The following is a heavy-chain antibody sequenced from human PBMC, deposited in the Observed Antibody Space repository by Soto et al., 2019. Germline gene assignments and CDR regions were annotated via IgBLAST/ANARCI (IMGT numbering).Heavy chain of an antibody. J-gene: IGHJ4*02. CDR3: ARVSSGWYLVDY. V-gene: IGHV4-59*01. D-gene: IGHD6-19*01. Sequence: SETLSLTCTVSGGSISSYYWSWIRQPPGKGLEWIGYIYYSGSTNYNPSLKSRVTISVDTSKNQFSLKLSSVTAADTAVYYCARVSSGWYLVDYWGQGTLVTVSS. CDR2: IYYSGST. CDR1: GGSISSYY.